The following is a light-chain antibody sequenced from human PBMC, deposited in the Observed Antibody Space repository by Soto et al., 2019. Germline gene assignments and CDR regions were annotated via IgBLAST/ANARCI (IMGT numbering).Light chain of an antibody. CDR1: SGHSSYA. Sequence: QLVLTQSPSASASLGASVKLTCTLSSGHSSYAIALHQQQPEKGPRYLMNVNSDGSHSKEDGIPDRFSGSSSGAERYLTISSLLSEDEAAYYCQTWGTGILVFGGGTKLTVL. CDR2: VNSDGSH. CDR3: QTWGTGILV. V-gene: IGLV4-69*01. J-gene: IGLJ2*01.